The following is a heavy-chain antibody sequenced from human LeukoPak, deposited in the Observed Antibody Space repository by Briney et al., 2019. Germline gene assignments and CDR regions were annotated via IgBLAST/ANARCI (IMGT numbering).Heavy chain of an antibody. Sequence: PGGSLRLSCAASGITLSGYDMHWVRQSTGKGLEWVSGIGSAGDTYCAGSVKGRFTISREDAKKSLYLQMNSLRAGDTAVYYCVRGIGNYYDSGASDCWGQGTRVTVAP. J-gene: IGHJ4*02. CDR1: GITLSGYD. CDR2: IGSAGDT. D-gene: IGHD3-10*01. CDR3: VRGIGNYYDSGASDC. V-gene: IGHV3-13*04.